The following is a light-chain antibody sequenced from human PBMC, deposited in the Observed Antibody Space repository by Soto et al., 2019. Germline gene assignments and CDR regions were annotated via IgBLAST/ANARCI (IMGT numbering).Light chain of an antibody. CDR1: QSISSR. Sequence: DIQMTQSPSTLSASVGDRVTITCRASQSISSRLAWYQQKPGKAPKILIYDAFNLESGVPSRFSGSGSGTEFTLTISSLQPDDFATYYCQQYNSYSLTFGGGTKVDIK. J-gene: IGKJ4*01. CDR2: DAF. V-gene: IGKV1-5*01. CDR3: QQYNSYSLT.